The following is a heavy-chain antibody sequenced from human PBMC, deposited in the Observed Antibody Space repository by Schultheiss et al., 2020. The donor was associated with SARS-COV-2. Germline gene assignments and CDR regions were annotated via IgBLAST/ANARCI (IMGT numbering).Heavy chain of an antibody. J-gene: IGHJ6*02. V-gene: IGHV4-31*03. Sequence: SETLSLTCTVSGGSISSSSYYWGWIRQHPGKGLEWIGYIYYSGSTYYNPSLKSRVTISVDTSKNQFSLKLSSVTAADTAVYYCAREARGYCSSTSCSYYYYGMDVWGQGTTVTVSS. CDR1: GGSISSSSYY. CDR2: IYYSGST. D-gene: IGHD2-2*01. CDR3: AREARGYCSSTSCSYYYYGMDV.